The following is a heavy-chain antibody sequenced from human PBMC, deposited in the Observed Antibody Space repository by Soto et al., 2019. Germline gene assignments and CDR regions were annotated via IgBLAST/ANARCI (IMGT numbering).Heavy chain of an antibody. CDR2: INHSGST. D-gene: IGHD4-17*01. J-gene: IGHJ6*03. CDR3: ARVDYGDYYYYYMDV. Sequence: SETLSLTCAVYGGSFSGYYWSWIRQPPGKGLEWIGEINHSGSTNYNPSLKSRVTISVDTSKNQFSLKLSSVTAADTAVYYCARVDYGDYYYYYMDVWGKGTKGTVSS. V-gene: IGHV4-34*01. CDR1: GGSFSGYY.